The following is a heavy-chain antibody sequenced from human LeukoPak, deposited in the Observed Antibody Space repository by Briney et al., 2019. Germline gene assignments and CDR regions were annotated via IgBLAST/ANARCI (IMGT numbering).Heavy chain of an antibody. CDR2: INPNSGDT. J-gene: IGHJ4*02. CDR3: ARDPSRAAAAGDRFDY. D-gene: IGHD6-13*01. Sequence: VASVKVSCKASGYTFTSYYMHWVRQAPGQGLEWMGWINPNSGDTNYAQKFQGRVTMTRDTSTSTVYMELSSLRSEDTAVYYCARDPSRAAAAGDRFDYWGQGTLVTVSS. V-gene: IGHV1-2*02. CDR1: GYTFTSYY.